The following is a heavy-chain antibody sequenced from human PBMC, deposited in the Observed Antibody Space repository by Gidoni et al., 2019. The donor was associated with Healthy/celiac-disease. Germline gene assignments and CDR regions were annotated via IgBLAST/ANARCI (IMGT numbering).Heavy chain of an antibody. Sequence: QVQLVESGGGVVQPGRSLRLSCAASGFTFRSYAMHWVRPAPGKGLEWVAVISYDGSNKYYEDSVKGRFTISRDNSKNTLYLQMNSLRAEDTAVYYCARVAAKFGSGSYSLDYWGQGTLVTVSS. CDR3: ARVAAKFGSGSYSLDY. V-gene: IGHV3-30-3*01. CDR1: GFTFRSYA. D-gene: IGHD3-10*01. CDR2: ISYDGSNK. J-gene: IGHJ4*02.